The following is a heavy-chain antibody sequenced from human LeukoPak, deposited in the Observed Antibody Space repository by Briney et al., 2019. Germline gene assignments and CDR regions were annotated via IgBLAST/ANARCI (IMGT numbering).Heavy chain of an antibody. CDR3: ARILVAAGSDY. CDR2: INSNGDRT. D-gene: IGHD6-13*01. J-gene: IGHJ4*02. Sequence: SGGSLRLSCAASGFTFSSFPMHWARQAPGKGLEYVSTINSNGDRTYYANSVEGRFTISRDNSKNTLYLQMGSLRAEDMAVYYCARILVAAGSDYWGPGTLVTVSS. V-gene: IGHV3-64*01. CDR1: GFTFSSFP.